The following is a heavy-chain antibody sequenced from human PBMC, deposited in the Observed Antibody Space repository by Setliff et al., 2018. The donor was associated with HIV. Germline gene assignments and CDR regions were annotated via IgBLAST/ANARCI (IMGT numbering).Heavy chain of an antibody. D-gene: IGHD1-1*01. CDR2: ISTTGST. CDR3: ARNSQKGIQPLLLAS. Sequence: SETLSLTCTVSGDSISSGSYFWIWIRQPAGKGLEWIGHISTTGSTNYNPSLKSRVTISVDTSKNQFSLKLSSVTAADTAVYYCARNSQKGIQPLLLASWGPGTLVTVSS. CDR1: GDSISSGSYF. J-gene: IGHJ4*02. V-gene: IGHV4-61*09.